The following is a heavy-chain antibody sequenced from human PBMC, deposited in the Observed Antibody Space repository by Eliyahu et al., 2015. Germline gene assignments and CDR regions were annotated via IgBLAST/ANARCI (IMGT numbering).Heavy chain of an antibody. D-gene: IGHD1-26*01. CDR1: GPSISNYY. V-gene: IGHV4-4*07. CDR3: ARDRGGIVGDESYFDY. J-gene: IGHJ4*02. Sequence: QVQLQESGPGLVKPSETLSLTCTVSGPSISNYYWSWIRQPAGKGLEWIGRIFTSGRTNYNPSLRSRVTMSVDTSKNQFSLKLTSVTAADTAMYYCARDRGGIVGDESYFDYWGQGTLVTVSS. CDR2: IFTSGRT.